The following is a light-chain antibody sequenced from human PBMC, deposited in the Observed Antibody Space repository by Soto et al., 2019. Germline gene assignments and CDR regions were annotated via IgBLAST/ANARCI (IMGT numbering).Light chain of an antibody. CDR2: SND. Sequence: QSVLTQSPSASGTPGQRVSISCSGSTSNIGTNTVSWYQHVPGTAPKLLIYSNDQRPSAVPGRFSGSKSGTSASLAISGLQSEDEADYYCATWDDSLPAVFGGGTKLTVL. CDR1: TSNIGTNT. J-gene: IGLJ2*01. V-gene: IGLV1-44*01. CDR3: ATWDDSLPAV.